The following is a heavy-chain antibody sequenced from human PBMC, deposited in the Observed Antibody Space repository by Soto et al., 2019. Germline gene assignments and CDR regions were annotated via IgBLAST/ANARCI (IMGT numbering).Heavy chain of an antibody. D-gene: IGHD2-15*01. Sequence: SETLCLTCAVYGGSISGYYWSWIRQPPGKGLEWIGEINHSGSTNYNPSLKSRVTISVDTSKNQFSLKLSSVTAADTAVYYCARTGLGGGGGYYFDYWGQGTLVTVSS. CDR1: GGSISGYY. CDR3: ARTGLGGGGGYYFDY. J-gene: IGHJ4*02. CDR2: INHSGST. V-gene: IGHV4-34*01.